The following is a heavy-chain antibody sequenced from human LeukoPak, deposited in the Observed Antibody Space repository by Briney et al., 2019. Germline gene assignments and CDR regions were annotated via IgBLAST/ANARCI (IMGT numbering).Heavy chain of an antibody. CDR2: VKQDGSEK. CDR1: GFTFSSYW. Sequence: GGSLRLSCAASGFTFSSYWMSWVRQAPGKGLEWVANVKQDGSEKYYVDSVRGRFTISRDNAKNSLSLQMSNLRAEDTAVYFCARGGGLDVWGQGATVTVSS. CDR3: ARGGGLDV. J-gene: IGHJ6*02. V-gene: IGHV3-7*03. D-gene: IGHD3-16*01.